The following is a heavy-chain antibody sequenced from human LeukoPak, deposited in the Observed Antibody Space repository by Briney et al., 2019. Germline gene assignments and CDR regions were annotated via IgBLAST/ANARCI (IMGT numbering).Heavy chain of an antibody. Sequence: GGSLRLSCAASGFTFSSSGMSWVRLAPGKGLEWVSGISGSDGSTYYADSVKGRFTISRDNSKNTLFLQMNSLRAEDTAVYYCAKDSAKKYDDYWGQGTLVTVSS. J-gene: IGHJ4*02. CDR3: AKDSAKKYDDY. CDR2: ISGSDGST. CDR1: GFTFSSSG. D-gene: IGHD2/OR15-2a*01. V-gene: IGHV3-23*01.